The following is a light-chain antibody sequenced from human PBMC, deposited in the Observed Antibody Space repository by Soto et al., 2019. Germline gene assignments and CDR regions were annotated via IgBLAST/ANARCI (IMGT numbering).Light chain of an antibody. J-gene: IGKJ1*01. CDR2: NAA. Sequence: DIQMTQSPSTLSASIGDRVTITCRASQSISRYLAWFQQRPGKAPRILIFNAATLERGVPSRFSGDGSGTEFTLTISSLQPDDFATYYCQQYNGYLTWTFGQGTKVEIK. CDR1: QSISRY. V-gene: IGKV1-5*01. CDR3: QQYNGYLTWT.